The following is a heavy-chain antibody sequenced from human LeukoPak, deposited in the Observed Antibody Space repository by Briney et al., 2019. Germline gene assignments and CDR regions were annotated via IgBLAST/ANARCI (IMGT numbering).Heavy chain of an antibody. CDR2: IYHSGST. Sequence: SETLSLTCAVSGYSISSGYYWGWIRQPPGKGLEWIGSIYHSGSTYYNPSLKSRVTISVDTSKNQFSLKLSSVTAVDTAVYYCARNPHWMVRGVITWGQGTLVTVSS. V-gene: IGHV4-38-2*01. D-gene: IGHD3-10*01. J-gene: IGHJ5*02. CDR1: GYSISSGYY. CDR3: ARNPHWMVRGVIT.